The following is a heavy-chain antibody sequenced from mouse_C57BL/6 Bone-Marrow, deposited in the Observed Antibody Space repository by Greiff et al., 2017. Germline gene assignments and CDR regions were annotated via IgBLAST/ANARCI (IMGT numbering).Heavy chain of an antibody. V-gene: IGHV1-19*01. CDR1: GYTFTDYY. CDR3: ARRDSPAWFAY. J-gene: IGHJ3*01. Sequence: EVQLQQSGPVLVKPGASVEMSCKASGYTFTDYYMNWVKQSHGKSLEWIGVINPYNGGTSYNQKFKGKATLTVDKSSSTAYMELNSLTSEDSAVYYCARRDSPAWFAYWGQGTLVTVSA. D-gene: IGHD2-12*01. CDR2: INPYNGGT.